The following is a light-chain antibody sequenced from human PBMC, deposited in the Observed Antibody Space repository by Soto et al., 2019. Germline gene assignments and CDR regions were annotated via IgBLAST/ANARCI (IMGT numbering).Light chain of an antibody. CDR1: QSVNRNF. J-gene: IGKJ2*01. CDR2: HAS. CDR3: QQYASARRT. V-gene: IGKV3-20*01. Sequence: ENVLTQSPGTLSLSPGERATLSCRASQSVNRNFLAWYQQKPGQAPRLLIYHASNRATGIPDRFSGSGSETDFTLTSSRLEPEDFAMYYCQQYASARRTFGQGTNLEIK.